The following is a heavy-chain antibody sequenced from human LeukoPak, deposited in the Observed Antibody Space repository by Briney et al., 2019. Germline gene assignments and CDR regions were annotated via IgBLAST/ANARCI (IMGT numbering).Heavy chain of an antibody. V-gene: IGHV4-61*02. Sequence: SQTLSLTCTVSGGSISSGSYYWSWIRQPAGKGLEWIGRIYTSGSTNYNPSLKSRVTISVDTSKNQFSLKLISVTAADTAVYYCARDLLNGNWFDPWGQGTLVTVSS. D-gene: IGHD2-21*01. CDR2: IYTSGST. J-gene: IGHJ5*02. CDR1: GGSISSGSYY. CDR3: ARDLLNGNWFDP.